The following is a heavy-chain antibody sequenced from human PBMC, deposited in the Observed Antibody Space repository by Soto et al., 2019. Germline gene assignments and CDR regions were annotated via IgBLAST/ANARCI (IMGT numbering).Heavy chain of an antibody. J-gene: IGHJ4*02. V-gene: IGHV5-51*01. CDR3: GRQALGFCSGGSCKGIDY. D-gene: IGHD2-15*01. CDR1: GYSFTSYW. CDR2: IYPGDSDT. Sequence: PGESLKISCKGSGYSFTSYWIGWVRQMPGKGLEWMGIIYPGDSDTRYSPSFQGQVTISADKSISTAYLQWSSLKASDTAVYYCGRQALGFCSGGSCKGIDYWGQGTLVTVSS.